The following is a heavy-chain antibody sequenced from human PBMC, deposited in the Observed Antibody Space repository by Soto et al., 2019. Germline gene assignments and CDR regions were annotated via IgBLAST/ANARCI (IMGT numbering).Heavy chain of an antibody. J-gene: IGHJ6*02. CDR2: IIPISGTA. CDR3: ARSQGSSTSLEIYYYYYYGMDV. V-gene: IGHV1-69*01. Sequence: QVQLVQSGAEVKKPGASVKVSCKASGGTFSSYAISWVRQAPGQGLEWMGGIIPISGTAYYAQKFQGRVTITADESTSTAYMERSSLRSEDTAVYYCARSQGSSTSLEIYYYYYYGMDVWGQGTMVTVSS. D-gene: IGHD2-2*01. CDR1: GGTFSSYA.